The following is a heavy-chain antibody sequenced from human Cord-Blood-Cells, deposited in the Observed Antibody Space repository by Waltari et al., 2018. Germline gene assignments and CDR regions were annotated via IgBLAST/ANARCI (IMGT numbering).Heavy chain of an antibody. CDR3: ARGHSSSWYAY. CDR1: GGAFSGYY. Sequence: QVQLQQWGAGLLKPSETLSPTCAVYGGAFSGYYWSWIRQPPGKGLEWIGEINHSGSTNYNPSLKSRVTISVDTSKNQFSLKLSSVTAADTAVYYCARGHSSSWYAYWGQGTLVTVSS. D-gene: IGHD6-13*01. CDR2: INHSGST. J-gene: IGHJ4*02. V-gene: IGHV4-34*01.